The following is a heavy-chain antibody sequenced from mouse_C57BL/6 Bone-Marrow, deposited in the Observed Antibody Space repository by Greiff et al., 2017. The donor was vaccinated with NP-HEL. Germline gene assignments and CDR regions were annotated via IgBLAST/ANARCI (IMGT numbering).Heavy chain of an antibody. Sequence: EVHLVESGGDLVKPGGSLKLSCAASGFTFSSYGMSWVRQTPDKRLEWVATISSGGSYTYYPDSVKGRFTISRDNAKNTLYLQMSSLKSEDTAMYYCARHYDVFAYWGQGTLVTVSA. CDR3: ARHYDVFAY. J-gene: IGHJ3*01. D-gene: IGHD2-12*01. V-gene: IGHV5-6*01. CDR1: GFTFSSYG. CDR2: ISSGGSYT.